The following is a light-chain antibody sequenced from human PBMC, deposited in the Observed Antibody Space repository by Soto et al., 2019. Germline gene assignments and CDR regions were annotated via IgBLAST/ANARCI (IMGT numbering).Light chain of an antibody. V-gene: IGLV2-14*01. CDR2: EVS. Sequence: QSALTQPASVSGSPGQSITISCTGTNSDVGGYNYVSWYQQHPGKAPKLIIYEVSNRPSGVSNDFSGSKSGNTASLTISGLQAEDEADYYCSSYTSISTYVFGTGTKVTVL. J-gene: IGLJ1*01. CDR3: SSYTSISTYV. CDR1: NSDVGGYNY.